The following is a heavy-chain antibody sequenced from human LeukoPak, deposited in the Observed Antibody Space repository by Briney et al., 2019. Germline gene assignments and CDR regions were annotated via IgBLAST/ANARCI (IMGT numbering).Heavy chain of an antibody. Sequence: SQTLSLTCAVSGGSISSGGYSWSWIRQLPGKGLEWIGYIYHSGSTYYNPSLKSRVTISVDTSKNQFSLKLSSVTAADTAVYYCASRTAAGIRDWGQGTLVTVSS. J-gene: IGHJ4*02. V-gene: IGHV4-30-2*05. D-gene: IGHD6-13*01. CDR1: GGSISSGGYS. CDR3: ASRTAAGIRD. CDR2: IYHSGST.